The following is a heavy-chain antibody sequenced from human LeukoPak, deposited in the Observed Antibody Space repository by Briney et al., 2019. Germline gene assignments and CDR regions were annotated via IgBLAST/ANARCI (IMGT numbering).Heavy chain of an antibody. CDR1: GFTFDDYA. CDR2: ITWNSGSI. D-gene: IGHD3-16*01. V-gene: IGHV3-9*01. CDR3: TKENMIAFGGVGWFDP. Sequence: GGSLRLSCAASGFTFDDYAMHWVRQAPGKGLEWVSGITWNSGSIVYADSVQGRFTISRDNAKNSLYLQMNSLRAEDTAFYYCTKENMIAFGGVGWFDPWGQGTLVTVSS. J-gene: IGHJ5*02.